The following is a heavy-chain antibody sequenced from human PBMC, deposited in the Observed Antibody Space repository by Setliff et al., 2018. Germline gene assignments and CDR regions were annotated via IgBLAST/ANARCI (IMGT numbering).Heavy chain of an antibody. J-gene: IGHJ6*03. V-gene: IGHV1-69*13. D-gene: IGHD6-19*01. CDR2: IIPILGTA. CDR1: GYTFTSYG. Sequence: GASVKVSCKASGYTFTSYGISWVRQAPGQGLEWMGGIIPILGTANYAQRFQGRVTITADESTSTAYMELSSLRSEDTAVYYCARSGYSSGRNYCYYYMDVWGKGTTVTVSS. CDR3: ARSGYSSGRNYCYYYMDV.